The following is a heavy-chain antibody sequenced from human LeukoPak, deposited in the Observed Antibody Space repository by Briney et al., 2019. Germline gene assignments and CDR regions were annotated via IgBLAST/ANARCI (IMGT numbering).Heavy chain of an antibody. CDR3: ARGNSGAQRDFWSGYYPPHFDY. CDR2: INHSGST. J-gene: IGHJ4*02. CDR1: GGSFSGYY. D-gene: IGHD3-3*01. V-gene: IGHV4-34*01. Sequence: SETLSLTCAVYGGSFSGYYWSWIRQPPGKGLEWIGEINHSGSTNYNPSLKSRVTISADTSKNQFSLKLSSVTAADTAVYYCARGNSGAQRDFWSGYYPPHFDYWGQGTLVTVSS.